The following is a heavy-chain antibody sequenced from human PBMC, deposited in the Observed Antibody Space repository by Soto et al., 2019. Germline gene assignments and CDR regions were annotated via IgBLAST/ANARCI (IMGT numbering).Heavy chain of an antibody. J-gene: IGHJ6*02. Sequence: QVQLVQSWAELQQPGASVRVSCKASGGTFSKYAFSWVRQAPGQGLEWLGGTIPMFGTPNYAQKFQGRVAISADESTATVYMELSRLRSEDTAVYFCARPLRDRNYYYGMAVWCQGTTVTVSS. D-gene: IGHD3-22*01. CDR1: GGTFSKYA. CDR2: TIPMFGTP. CDR3: ARPLRDRNYYYGMAV. V-gene: IGHV1-69*01.